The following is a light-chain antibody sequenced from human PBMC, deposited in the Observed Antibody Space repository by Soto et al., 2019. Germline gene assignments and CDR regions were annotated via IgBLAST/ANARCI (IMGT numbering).Light chain of an antibody. CDR1: QSVSNSY. Sequence: EIVLTQSPGTLSLSPGERATLSCRASQSVSNSYLAWYQQKPGQAPRLLIYGASTRTTGIPDRFSGSGSGTDFTLTIGRLEPGDFAVYYCQHYGSSPPITFGQGTRLEI. CDR2: GAS. J-gene: IGKJ5*01. CDR3: QHYGSSPPIT. V-gene: IGKV3-20*01.